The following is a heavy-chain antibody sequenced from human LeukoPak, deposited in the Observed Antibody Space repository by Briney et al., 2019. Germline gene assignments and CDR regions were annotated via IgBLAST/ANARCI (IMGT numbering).Heavy chain of an antibody. CDR1: GYTFTSYY. J-gene: IGHJ4*02. CDR3: ARDPSGVRFDY. Sequence: ASVKVSCKASGYTFTSYYMHWLRQALGQGLEWMGIINPSGGSTSYAQKFQGRVTMTRDMSTSTVYMELSSLRSEDTAVYYCARDPSGVRFDYWGQGTLVTVSS. D-gene: IGHD7-27*01. CDR2: INPSGGST. V-gene: IGHV1-46*01.